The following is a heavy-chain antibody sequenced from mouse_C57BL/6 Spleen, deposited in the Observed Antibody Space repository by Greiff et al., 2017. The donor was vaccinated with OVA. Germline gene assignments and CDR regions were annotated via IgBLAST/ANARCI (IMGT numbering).Heavy chain of an antibody. V-gene: IGHV2-5*01. CDR3: AKNEAGAMDY. CDR1: GFSLTSYG. J-gene: IGHJ4*01. CDR2: IWRGGST. Sequence: QVQLQQSGPGLVQPSQSLSITCTVSGFSLTSYGVHWVRQSPGKGLEWLGVIWRGGSTAYNEAFMSRLSITKANSKSQVFFKMNSLQADDTAIYYCAKNEAGAMDYWGKGTSVTVSS.